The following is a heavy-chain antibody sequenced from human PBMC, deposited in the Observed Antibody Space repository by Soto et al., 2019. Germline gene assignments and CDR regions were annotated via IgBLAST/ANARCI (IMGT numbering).Heavy chain of an antibody. J-gene: IGHJ4*02. D-gene: IGHD3-16*01. V-gene: IGHV2-5*04. Sequence: QITLKESGPTLVKPTQTLTLTCSFSGFSLSTTGVGVGWIRQPPGEALEWLALIYWNDDERYRPSLKNRLAHTQGTRKNPVVPKKDHQDPGEHGKYYRGQTGGGGNYFDNWGQGTLVTVSS. CDR2: IYWNDDE. CDR3: GQTGGGGNYFDN. CDR1: GFSLSTTGVG.